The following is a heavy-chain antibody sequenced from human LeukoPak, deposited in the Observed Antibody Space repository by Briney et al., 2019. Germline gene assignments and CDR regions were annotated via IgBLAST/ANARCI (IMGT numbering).Heavy chain of an antibody. CDR2: IYPNGNI. V-gene: IGHV3-53*01. Sequence: GGSLRLSCAVSGFTFSNTYMSWVRQAPGKGLEWVSLIYPNGNIYYADSVKGRFTIFRDNSKNTLFLQMNSLRAEDTAIYYCARTFVSGDGYKVGYFDYWGQGTLVTVSS. CDR3: ARTFVSGDGYKVGYFDY. J-gene: IGHJ4*02. D-gene: IGHD5-24*01. CDR1: GFTFSNTY.